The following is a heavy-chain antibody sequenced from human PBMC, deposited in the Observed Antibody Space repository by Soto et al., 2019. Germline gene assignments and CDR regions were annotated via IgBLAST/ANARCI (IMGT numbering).Heavy chain of an antibody. D-gene: IGHD1-1*01. CDR2: IRSKAYGGTT. Sequence: GGSLRLSCTASGFTFGDYAMSWVRQAPGKGLEWVGFIRSKAYGGTTEYAASVKGRFTISRDDSKSIAYLQMNSLKTEDTAVYYCTRDRDDLVSYYYYCMDVWGQGTTVAISS. J-gene: IGHJ6*02. V-gene: IGHV3-49*04. CDR3: TRDRDDLVSYYYYCMDV. CDR1: GFTFGDYA.